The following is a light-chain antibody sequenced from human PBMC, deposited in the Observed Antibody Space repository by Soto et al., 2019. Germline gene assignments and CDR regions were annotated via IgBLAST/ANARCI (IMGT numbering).Light chain of an antibody. CDR2: EVS. Sequence: QSVLTQPPSASGSPGQSVTISCTGTSSDVGRYKYVSWYQQYPGNAPKLVIYEVSKRPSGVPDRFSGSKSDNTASLTVSGLQAEDEADYYCSSYAGDNSWVFGGGTKVTVL. CDR3: SSYAGDNSWV. J-gene: IGLJ3*02. CDR1: SSDVGRYKY. V-gene: IGLV2-8*01.